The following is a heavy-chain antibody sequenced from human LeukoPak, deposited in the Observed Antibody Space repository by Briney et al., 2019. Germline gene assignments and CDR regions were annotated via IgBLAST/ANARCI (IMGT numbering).Heavy chain of an antibody. D-gene: IGHD5-12*01. CDR3: ARDLGGGYGLDY. V-gene: IGHV4-59*01. CDR1: GGSISSYY. CDR2: IYYSGST. J-gene: IGHJ4*02. Sequence: PSETLSLTCTVSGGSISSYYWSWIRQPPGKGLEWIGYIYYSGSTNYNPSLKSRVTISVDTPKNQFSLKLSSVTAADTAVYYCARDLGGGYGLDYWGQGTLVTVSS.